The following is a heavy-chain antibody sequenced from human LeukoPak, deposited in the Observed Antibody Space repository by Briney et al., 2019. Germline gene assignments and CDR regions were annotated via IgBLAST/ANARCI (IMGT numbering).Heavy chain of an antibody. Sequence: PGGSLRLSCAASGFTFSDYYMSWIRQAPGKWLEWVSYISSSSSYTNYADSVKGRFTISRDNAKNSLYQQMNSLRAEDTAVYYCARDRSYYDILTGYYPHHDYWGQGTLVTVSS. CDR1: GFTFSDYY. J-gene: IGHJ4*02. CDR2: ISSSSSYT. D-gene: IGHD3-9*01. V-gene: IGHV3-11*05. CDR3: ARDRSYYDILTGYYPHHDY.